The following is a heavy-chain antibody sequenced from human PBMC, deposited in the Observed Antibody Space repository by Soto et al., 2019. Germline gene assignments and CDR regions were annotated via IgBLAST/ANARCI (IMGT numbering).Heavy chain of an antibody. CDR1: GYTFTSYG. D-gene: IGHD3-3*01. CDR2: ISAYNGNT. J-gene: IGHJ5*02. V-gene: IGHV1-18*01. CDR3: ARGGGGLWGIDFWRGETKQYNWFDP. Sequence: QVQLVQSGAEVKKPGASVKVSCKASGYTFTSYGISWVRQAPGQGLEWMGWISAYNGNTNYAQKLQGRVNMTTDTSTSTAYMERESPRSDDTGVYYCARGGGGLWGIDFWRGETKQYNWFDPWGQGTLVTVSS.